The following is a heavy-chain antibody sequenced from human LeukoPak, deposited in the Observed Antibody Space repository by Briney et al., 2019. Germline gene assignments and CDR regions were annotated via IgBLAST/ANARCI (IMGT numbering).Heavy chain of an antibody. CDR1: GYSFTSYW. D-gene: IGHD3-22*01. Sequence: GESLKISCKGSGYSFTSYWIGWVRQMPGKGLEWMGIIYPGDSDTRYSPSFQGQVTISADRSISTAYLQWSSLKASDTAMYYCARRTTYCYDSSGYYYFDYWGQGTLVTVSS. V-gene: IGHV5-51*01. CDR3: ARRTTYCYDSSGYYYFDY. J-gene: IGHJ4*02. CDR2: IYPGDSDT.